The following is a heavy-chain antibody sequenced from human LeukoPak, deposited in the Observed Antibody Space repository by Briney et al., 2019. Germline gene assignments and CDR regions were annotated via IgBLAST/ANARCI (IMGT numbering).Heavy chain of an antibody. V-gene: IGHV1-69*04. CDR3: AKTPQLAFDY. D-gene: IGHD6-13*01. Sequence: ASVKVSLQSSGGTFSSYAISWVRQAPGQGLEWMGRIIPILGIANYAQKFQGRVTITADKSTSTAYMELSSLRSEDTAVYYCAKTPQLAFDYWGQGTLVTVSS. J-gene: IGHJ4*02. CDR2: IIPILGIA. CDR1: GGTFSSYA.